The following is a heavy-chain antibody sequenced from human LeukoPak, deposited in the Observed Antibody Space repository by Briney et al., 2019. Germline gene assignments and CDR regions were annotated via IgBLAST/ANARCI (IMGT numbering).Heavy chain of an antibody. CDR3: ARVSIGWYSFDY. J-gene: IGHJ4*02. CDR1: GFTFSSYA. Sequence: QSGGSLRLSYAASGFTFSSYAMSWVRQAPGKGLEWVSGISGSGGSTFYADSVKGRFTISRDNAKDTVYLQMNSLRAEDTAVHYCARVSIGWYSFDYWGQGTLVTVPS. D-gene: IGHD6-19*01. V-gene: IGHV3-23*01. CDR2: ISGSGGST.